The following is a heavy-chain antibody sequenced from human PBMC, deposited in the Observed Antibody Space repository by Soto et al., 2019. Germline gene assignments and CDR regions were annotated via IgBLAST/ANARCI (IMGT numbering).Heavy chain of an antibody. J-gene: IGHJ4*02. Sequence: GGSLRLSCAASGFTFSSYAMHWVRQAPGKGLEWVAVISYDGSNKYYADSVKGRFTISRDNSKNTLYLQMNSLRAEDTAVYYCARRAAGTQYFDYWGQGTLVTVSS. CDR1: GFTFSSYA. V-gene: IGHV3-30-3*01. CDR3: ARRAAGTQYFDY. CDR2: ISYDGSNK. D-gene: IGHD6-13*01.